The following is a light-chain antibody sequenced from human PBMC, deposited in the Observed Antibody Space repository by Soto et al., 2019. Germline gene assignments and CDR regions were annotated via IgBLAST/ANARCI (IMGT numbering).Light chain of an antibody. CDR3: QQYGSSPLIP. CDR2: GVS. Sequence: EIVLTQSPGTLSLSPGQRATLSCRSSQRLSASDIAWYQQKPGQAPRFLIYGVSTRVAGIPDRFSRSGSGTDFTLTISRLEPEDFAVYHCQQYGSSPLIPFGQGTRLEIK. V-gene: IGKV3-20*01. CDR1: QRLSASD. J-gene: IGKJ5*01.